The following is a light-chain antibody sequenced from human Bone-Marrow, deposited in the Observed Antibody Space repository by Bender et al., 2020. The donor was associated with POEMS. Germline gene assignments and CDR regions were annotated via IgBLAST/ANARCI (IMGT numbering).Light chain of an antibody. CDR1: SSKFGSYP. CDR2: NNS. CDR3: ATWDDSLNGWV. J-gene: IGLJ3*02. Sequence: QSVLPQPPLASGTPGQRVTISCSGSSSKFGSYPVNWYQQLPGAAPKLVIFNNSQRPSGVPDRFSGSNSGTSASLAISGLLSDDEADFYCATWDDSLNGWVFGGGTKLTVL. V-gene: IGLV1-44*01.